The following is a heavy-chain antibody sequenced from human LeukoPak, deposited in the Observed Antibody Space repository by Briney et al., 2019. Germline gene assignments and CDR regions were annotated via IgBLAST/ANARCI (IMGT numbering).Heavy chain of an antibody. D-gene: IGHD2-2*01. J-gene: IGHJ4*02. CDR3: ARDGPQIVPAVPSGY. Sequence: GTSLRLSCAASGFTFSSYAMHWVRQAPGRGLEWVAVISYDGNHKYYADSVEGRFTISRDNSKNTLYLQMNSLRAEDTAVYYCARDGPQIVPAVPSGYWGQGTLVTVSS. CDR1: GFTFSSYA. CDR2: ISYDGNHK. V-gene: IGHV3-30-3*01.